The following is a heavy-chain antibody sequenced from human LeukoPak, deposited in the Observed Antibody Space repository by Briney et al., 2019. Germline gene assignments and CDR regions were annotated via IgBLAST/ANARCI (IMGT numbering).Heavy chain of an antibody. V-gene: IGHV1-18*01. CDR3: ARDPPSYSSGWYVY. D-gene: IGHD6-19*01. CDR1: GYTFTSYG. Sequence: ASVKVSCKASGYTFTSYGISLVRQAPGQGLEWMGWISAYNGNTNYAQKLQGRVTMTTDTSTSTAYMELRSLRSDDTAVYYCARDPPSYSSGWYVYGGQGTLVTVSS. J-gene: IGHJ4*02. CDR2: ISAYNGNT.